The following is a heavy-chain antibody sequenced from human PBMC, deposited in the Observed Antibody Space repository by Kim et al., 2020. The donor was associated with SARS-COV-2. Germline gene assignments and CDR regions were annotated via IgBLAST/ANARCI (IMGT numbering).Heavy chain of an antibody. J-gene: IGHJ4*02. CDR1: GFTFSDYS. CDR2: ISGSGRYI. CDR3: ASSMVVAPGDY. Sequence: GGSLRLSCAASGFTFSDYSMTWVRQAPGRGLEWVSSISGSGRYIYYADSLKGRITISRDNAKNSLYLQMNSLRVEDTAVYYCASSMVVAPGDYWGQGTLVTVSS. D-gene: IGHD2-15*01. V-gene: IGHV3-21*04.